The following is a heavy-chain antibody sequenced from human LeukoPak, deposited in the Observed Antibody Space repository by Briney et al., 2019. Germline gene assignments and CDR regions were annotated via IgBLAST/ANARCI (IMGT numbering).Heavy chain of an antibody. J-gene: IGHJ4*02. CDR2: IRYDGSNK. V-gene: IGHV3-30*02. CDR1: GFTFSSYG. D-gene: IGHD3-16*02. CDR3: AKDSQPYDYVWGSYRRTAYYFDY. Sequence: GGSLRLSCAASGFTFSSYGMHWVRQAPGKGLKWVAFIRYDGSNKYYADSVKGRFTISRDNSKNTLYLQMNSLRAEDTAVYYCAKDSQPYDYVWGSYRRTAYYFDYWGQGTLVTVSS.